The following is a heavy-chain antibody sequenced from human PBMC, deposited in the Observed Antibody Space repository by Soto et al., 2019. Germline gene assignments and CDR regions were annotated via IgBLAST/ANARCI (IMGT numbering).Heavy chain of an antibody. J-gene: IGHJ6*02. CDR1: GFTFSSYW. D-gene: IGHD3-3*01. CDR3: ARDLTYDLWSGSGMDV. CDR2: IKQDGSEK. Sequence: GGSLRLSCAASGFTFSSYWMSWVRQAPGKGLEWVANIKQDGSEKYYVDSVKGRFTISRDNAKNSLYLQMNSLRAEDTAVYYCARDLTYDLWSGSGMDVWGQGTTVTVSS. V-gene: IGHV3-7*05.